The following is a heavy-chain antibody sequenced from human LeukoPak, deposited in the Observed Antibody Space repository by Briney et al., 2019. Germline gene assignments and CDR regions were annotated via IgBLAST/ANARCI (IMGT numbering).Heavy chain of an antibody. D-gene: IGHD2-2*01. CDR3: ARKTDDCSSTSCPLDY. Sequence: GGSLRLSCAASGFTFSSYSMNWVRQAPGKGLEWVSSISSSSSYIYYADSVKGRFTISRDNAKNSLYLQMNSLRAEDTAAYYCARKTDDCSSTSCPLDYWGQGTLVTVSS. V-gene: IGHV3-21*01. CDR2: ISSSSSYI. CDR1: GFTFSSYS. J-gene: IGHJ4*02.